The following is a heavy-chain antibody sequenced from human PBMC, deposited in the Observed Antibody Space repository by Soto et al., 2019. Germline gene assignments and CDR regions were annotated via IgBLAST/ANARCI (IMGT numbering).Heavy chain of an antibody. V-gene: IGHV4-59*01. D-gene: IGHD2-2*01. CDR2: IYYSGST. CDR3: ARVAVVPAAIDYYYYMDV. Sequence: SETLSLTCTVSGGSISSYYWSWIRQPPGKGLEWIGYIYYSGSTNYNPSLKSRVTISVDTSKNQFSLKLSSVTAADTAVYYCARVAVVPAAIDYYYYMDVWGKGTTVTVSS. CDR1: GGSISSYY. J-gene: IGHJ6*03.